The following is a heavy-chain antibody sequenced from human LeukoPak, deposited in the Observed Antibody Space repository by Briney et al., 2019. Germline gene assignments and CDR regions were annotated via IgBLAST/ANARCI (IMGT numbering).Heavy chain of an antibody. CDR2: IWYDGSNK. V-gene: IGHV3-33*01. CDR1: GFTFSSYG. CDR3: ARGDTVGAHDY. Sequence: GGSLRHSCAASGFTFSSYGMHWVRQAPGKGLEWVAVIWYDGSNKYYADSVKGRFTISRDNSKNTLYLQMNSLRAEDTAVYYCARGDTVGAHDYWGQGTLVTVSS. J-gene: IGHJ4*02. D-gene: IGHD1-26*01.